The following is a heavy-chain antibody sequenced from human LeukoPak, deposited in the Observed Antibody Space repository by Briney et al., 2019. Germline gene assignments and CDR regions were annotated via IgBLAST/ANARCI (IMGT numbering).Heavy chain of an antibody. CDR1: GFTVSSNY. V-gene: IGHV3-66*01. CDR3: AKDGSLGAADYYFDY. Sequence: PGGSLRLSCAASGFTVSSNYMSWVRQAPGKGLEWVSVIYSGDSGGSTYYADSVKGRFTISRDNSKNTLYLQMDSLRPEDTAVYYCAKDGSLGAADYYFDYWGQGTLVTVSS. CDR2: IYSGDSGGST. D-gene: IGHD6-13*01. J-gene: IGHJ4*02.